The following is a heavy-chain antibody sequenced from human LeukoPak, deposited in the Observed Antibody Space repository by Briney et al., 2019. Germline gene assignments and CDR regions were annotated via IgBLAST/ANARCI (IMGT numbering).Heavy chain of an antibody. D-gene: IGHD2-15*01. CDR1: GFTFSGSA. J-gene: IGHJ4*02. V-gene: IGHV3-73*01. Sequence: GGSLRLSCAASGFTFSGSAMHWVRQASGKGLEWVGRIRGKANSYATAYAASVKGRFTISRDDSKNTAYLQMNSLKTEDTAVYYCTTSAPVVVAAPQWGQRTLDTVSS. CDR3: TTSAPVVVAAPQ. CDR2: IRGKANSYAT.